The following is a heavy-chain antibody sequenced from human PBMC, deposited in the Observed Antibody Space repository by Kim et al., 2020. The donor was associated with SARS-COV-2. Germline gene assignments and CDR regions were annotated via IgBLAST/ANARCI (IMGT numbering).Heavy chain of an antibody. V-gene: IGHV3-33*01. D-gene: IGHD6-13*01. CDR1: GFTFSSYG. CDR3: ARGDLGSSWWP. Sequence: GGSLRLSCAASGFTFSSYGMHWVRQAPGKGLEWVAVIWYDGSNKYYADSVKGRFTISRDNSKNTLYLQMNSLRAEDTAVYYCARGDLGSSWWPWGQGTLVTVSS. CDR2: IWYDGSNK. J-gene: IGHJ5*02.